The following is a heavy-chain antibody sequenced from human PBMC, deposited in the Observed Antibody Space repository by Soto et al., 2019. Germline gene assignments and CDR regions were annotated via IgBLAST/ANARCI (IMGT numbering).Heavy chain of an antibody. Sequence: PSETLSLTCTVSGGSISSGGYYWSWIRQHPGKGLEWIGYIYYSGSTYYNPSLKSRVTISVDTSKNQFSLKLSSVTAADTAVYYCARDQLYHYDSSGYYFEDWFDPWGQGTLVTVSS. V-gene: IGHV4-31*03. CDR3: ARDQLYHYDSSGYYFEDWFDP. J-gene: IGHJ5*02. CDR2: IYYSGST. CDR1: GGSISSGGYY. D-gene: IGHD3-22*01.